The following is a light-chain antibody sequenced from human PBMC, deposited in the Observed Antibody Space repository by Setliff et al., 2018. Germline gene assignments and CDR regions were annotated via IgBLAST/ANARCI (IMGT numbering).Light chain of an antibody. CDR1: IADVGYLNY. CDR2: EVA. Sequence: QPASVSGSPGQSITISCTGTIADVGYLNYVSWYQQHPGKAPKLIIYEVATRASGVSDRFSGSKSGSTASLTISGVQTEDEADYYCNSYTTSGIILFGGGTKVTVL. V-gene: IGLV2-14*01. J-gene: IGLJ2*01. CDR3: NSYTTSGIIL.